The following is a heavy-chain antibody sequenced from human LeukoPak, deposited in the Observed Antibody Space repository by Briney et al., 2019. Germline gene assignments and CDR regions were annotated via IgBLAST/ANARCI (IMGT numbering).Heavy chain of an antibody. Sequence: TSETLSLTCTVSGGSISSYYWSWIRQPAGEGLEWIGRIYTSGSTNYNPSLKSRVTMSVDASKNQFSLKLSSVTAADTAVYYCAREAYDSSGSYYFDYWGQGTLVTVSS. CDR3: AREAYDSSGSYYFDY. J-gene: IGHJ4*02. CDR2: IYTSGST. CDR1: GGSISSYY. V-gene: IGHV4-4*07. D-gene: IGHD3-22*01.